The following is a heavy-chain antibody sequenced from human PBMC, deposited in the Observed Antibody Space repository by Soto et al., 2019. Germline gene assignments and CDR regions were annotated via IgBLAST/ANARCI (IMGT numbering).Heavy chain of an antibody. V-gene: IGHV4-39*01. CDR3: ARLVTARVDFWSGYYANFDY. J-gene: IGHJ4*02. CDR1: GDSISSANYY. Sequence: PSETLSLTCAVSGDSISSANYYWGWIRQPPGRGLEWIGSLYYSGTTYYNPSLKSRVSISGDTSKNQFSLTLSSVTAADTAVYYCARLVTARVDFWSGYYANFDYWGQGTPVTVSS. CDR2: LYYSGTT. D-gene: IGHD3-3*01.